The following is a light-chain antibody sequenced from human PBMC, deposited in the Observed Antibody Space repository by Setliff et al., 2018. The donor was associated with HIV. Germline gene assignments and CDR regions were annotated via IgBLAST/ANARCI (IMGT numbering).Light chain of an antibody. CDR3: GSCTTTSPCA. CDR2: NNY. J-gene: IGLJ1*01. Sequence: QSALSQPPSASGTPGQRVTISCSGSSSNIGVNVVNWYQHLPGTSPKLLIYNNYQRPSGVPDRFSGSKSGSSGSLAISGLQSEDEADYYCGSCTTTSPCAFGTGTKGTVL. V-gene: IGLV1-44*01. CDR1: SSNIGVNV.